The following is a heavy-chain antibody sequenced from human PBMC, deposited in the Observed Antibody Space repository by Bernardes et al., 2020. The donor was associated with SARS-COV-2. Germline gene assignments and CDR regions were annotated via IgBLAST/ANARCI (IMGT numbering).Heavy chain of an antibody. V-gene: IGHV4-59*01. J-gene: IGHJ4*02. Sequence: SQTLSPTCTVSGGSLSRYYWSWIRQAPGQGLEYIGYIYYSGGTNYNPSLQGRVTISVDTSKNQFSLQLSSVTAADTAVYYCARVARSTSCFAFGCDGFDYWGQGSLVSVSS. D-gene: IGHD2-2*01. CDR2: IYYSGGT. CDR3: ARVARSTSCFAFGCDGFDY. CDR1: GGSLSRYY.